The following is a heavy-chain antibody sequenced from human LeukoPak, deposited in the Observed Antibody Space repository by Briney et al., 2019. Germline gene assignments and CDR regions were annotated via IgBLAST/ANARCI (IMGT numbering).Heavy chain of an antibody. D-gene: IGHD3-22*01. CDR1: GGSISSYY. V-gene: IGHV4-59*01. J-gene: IGHJ3*02. CDR2: IYYSGST. CDR3: ARYREYDCSGFYYDGFYI. Sequence: PSETLSLTCTVSGGSISSYYWSWIRQPPGKGLEWIGYIYYSGSTNYSPSLKSRVTISVDTSKNQFSLKLSSVTAADTAVYYCARYREYDCSGFYYDGFYIWGQGTMVTVSS.